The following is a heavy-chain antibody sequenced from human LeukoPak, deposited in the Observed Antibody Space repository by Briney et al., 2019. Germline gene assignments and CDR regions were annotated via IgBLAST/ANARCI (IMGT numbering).Heavy chain of an antibody. CDR1: GFTFSSYA. Sequence: GGSLRLSCAASGFTFSSYAMHWVRQAPGKGLEWVAVISYDGSNKYYADSVKGRFTISRDNSKNTLYLQMNSLRAEDTAVYYCAVGYIYGMDVWGQGTTVTVSS. D-gene: IGHD1-1*01. J-gene: IGHJ6*02. V-gene: IGHV3-30-3*01. CDR3: AVGYIYGMDV. CDR2: ISYDGSNK.